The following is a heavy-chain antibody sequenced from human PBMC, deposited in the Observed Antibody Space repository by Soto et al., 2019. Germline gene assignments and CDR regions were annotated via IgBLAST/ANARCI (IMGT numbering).Heavy chain of an antibody. D-gene: IGHD3-9*01. V-gene: IGHV4-59*12. J-gene: IGHJ3*02. CDR3: ARENFDWLLSTDAFDI. CDR1: GGSISSYY. Sequence: SETLSLTCTVSGGSISSYYWSWIRQPPGKGLEWIGYIYYSGSTYYNPSLKSRVTISVDTSKNQFSLKLSSVTAADTAVYYCARENFDWLLSTDAFDIWGQGTMVTVS. CDR2: IYYSGST.